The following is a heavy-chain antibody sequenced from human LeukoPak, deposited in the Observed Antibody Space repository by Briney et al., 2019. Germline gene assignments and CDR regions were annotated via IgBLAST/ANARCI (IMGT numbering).Heavy chain of an antibody. Sequence: PGGSLRLSCAASGFTLSSYAMSWVRQAPGKGLEWVSAISGSGGSTYYADSVKGRFTISRDNPKNTLYLQMNSLRAEDTAVYYCAKGARIAAARAHFDYWGQGTLVTVSS. CDR2: ISGSGGST. CDR1: GFTLSSYA. V-gene: IGHV3-23*01. D-gene: IGHD6-13*01. J-gene: IGHJ4*02. CDR3: AKGARIAAARAHFDY.